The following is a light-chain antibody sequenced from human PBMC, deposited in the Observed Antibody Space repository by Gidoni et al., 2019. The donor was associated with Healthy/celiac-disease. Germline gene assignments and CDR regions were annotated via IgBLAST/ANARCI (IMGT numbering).Light chain of an antibody. Sequence: EIVMTQSPATLSVSPGERATLSCRASQSVSSNLAWYQQKPGQAPRLLIYGASTRATGIPARFSGSGSGTEFTLTISSLQSEDFAVYSCQHYNNWPPWTFGQXTKVEIK. J-gene: IGKJ1*01. CDR2: GAS. CDR3: QHYNNWPPWT. CDR1: QSVSSN. V-gene: IGKV3-15*01.